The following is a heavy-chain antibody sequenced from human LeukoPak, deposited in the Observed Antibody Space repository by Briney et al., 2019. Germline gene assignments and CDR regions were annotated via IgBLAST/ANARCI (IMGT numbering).Heavy chain of an antibody. CDR2: ISYDGSNK. D-gene: IGHD2-2*01. Sequence: GGSLTLSCAASRFTFNSYSMNWVRQAPGKGLEWVAVISYDGSNKYYADSVKGRFTISRDNSKNTLYLQMNSLRAEGTAVYYCAKDRGSGYCSSTSCSNWFDPWGQGTLVTVSS. CDR1: RFTFNSYS. J-gene: IGHJ5*02. V-gene: IGHV3-30*18. CDR3: AKDRGSGYCSSTSCSNWFDP.